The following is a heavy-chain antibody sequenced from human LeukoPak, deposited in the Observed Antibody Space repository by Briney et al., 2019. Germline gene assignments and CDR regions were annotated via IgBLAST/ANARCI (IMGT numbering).Heavy chain of an antibody. CDR1: GGTFSSYA. V-gene: IGHV1-69*06. D-gene: IGHD3-10*01. CDR3: ARALMVRGVIDY. CDR2: IIPIFGTA. Sequence: VKVSCKASGGTFSSYAISWVRQAPGQGLEWMGGIIPIFGTANYAQKFQGRVTITADKSTSTAYMELSSLRSEDTAVYYCARALMVRGVIDYWGQGTLVTVSS. J-gene: IGHJ4*02.